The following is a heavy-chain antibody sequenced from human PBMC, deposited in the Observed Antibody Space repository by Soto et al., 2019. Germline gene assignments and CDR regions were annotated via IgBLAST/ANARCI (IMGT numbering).Heavy chain of an antibody. J-gene: IGHJ5*02. CDR3: ARLIMDGYGSGTYYQSP. CDR2: IYYSGST. Sequence: QVQLQESGPGLVKPSETLSLTCSVSGGFMRSYYWSWIRQPPGKGLEWIGYIYYSGSTNYNPSLKSRVTISVDTSKNQFSLKLRSVTAADTAVYYCARLIMDGYGSGTYYQSPWGQGTLVTVSS. CDR1: GGFMRSYY. D-gene: IGHD3-10*01. V-gene: IGHV4-59*08.